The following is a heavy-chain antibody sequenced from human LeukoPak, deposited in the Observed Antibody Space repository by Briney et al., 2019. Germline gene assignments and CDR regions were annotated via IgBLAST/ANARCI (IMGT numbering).Heavy chain of an antibody. CDR2: IYYSGST. D-gene: IGHD2-21*01. Sequence: SETVSLTCTVSGGSISSYYWSWIRQPPGKGLEWIGYIYYSGSTNYNPSLKSRVTISVDTSKNQFSLKLSSVTAADTAVYYCARRPSSIYPPDYWGQGTLVTVSS. J-gene: IGHJ4*02. CDR3: ARRPSSIYPPDY. CDR1: GGSISSYY. V-gene: IGHV4-59*01.